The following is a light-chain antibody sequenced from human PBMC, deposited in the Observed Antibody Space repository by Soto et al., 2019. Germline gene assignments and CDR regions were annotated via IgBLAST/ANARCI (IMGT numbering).Light chain of an antibody. J-gene: IGKJ4*01. Sequence: EIVLTQSPATLSLSPGERATLSCRASQSVENYLAWFQQKRGQAPRLLIYDTSNRAAGIPDRFSGRGSGTDFTLTISSLAPEDFAVYYCHQRYIWPPLTFGGGTKVEIK. CDR1: QSVENY. CDR3: HQRYIWPPLT. V-gene: IGKV3-11*01. CDR2: DTS.